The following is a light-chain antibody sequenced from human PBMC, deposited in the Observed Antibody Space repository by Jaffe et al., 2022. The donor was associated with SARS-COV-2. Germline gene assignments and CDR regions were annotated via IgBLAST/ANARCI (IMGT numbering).Light chain of an antibody. Sequence: SVLTQPPSVSGAPGQRVTISCTGSSTNIGAGYDLHWYQQLPGTAPKLLIYGNNNRPSGVPDRFSASRSGTSASLAISGLQAEDEADYYCLSYDNRLSALWAFGGGTKLTVL. J-gene: IGLJ3*02. CDR3: LSYDNRLSALWA. V-gene: IGLV1-40*01. CDR2: GNN. CDR1: STNIGAGYD.